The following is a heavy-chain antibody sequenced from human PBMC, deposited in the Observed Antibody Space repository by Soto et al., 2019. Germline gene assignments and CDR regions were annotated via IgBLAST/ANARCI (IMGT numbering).Heavy chain of an antibody. D-gene: IGHD3-10*01. CDR1: GFTFSSYG. Sequence: SCAASGFTFSSYGMHWVRQAPGKGLEWVAVISYDGSNKYYADSVKGRFTISRDNSKNTLYLQMNSLRAEDTAVYYCAKDRSYYYGSGSPPYYYYYGMDVWGQGTTVTVSS. CDR2: ISYDGSNK. V-gene: IGHV3-30*18. J-gene: IGHJ6*02. CDR3: AKDRSYYYGSGSPPYYYYYGMDV.